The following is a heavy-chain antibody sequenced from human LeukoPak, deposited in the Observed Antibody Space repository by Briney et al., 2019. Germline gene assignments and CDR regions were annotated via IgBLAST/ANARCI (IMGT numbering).Heavy chain of an antibody. Sequence: SETLSLTCTVSGGSISSYYWSWIRQPPGKGLEWIGYIYYSGSTNYNPSLKSRVTISVDTSKNQFSLKLSSVTAADTAVYYCARATRYGFGDRTLYFDYWGQGTLVTVSS. CDR3: ARATRYGFGDRTLYFDY. D-gene: IGHD3-10*01. J-gene: IGHJ4*02. CDR1: GGSISSYY. V-gene: IGHV4-59*01. CDR2: IYYSGST.